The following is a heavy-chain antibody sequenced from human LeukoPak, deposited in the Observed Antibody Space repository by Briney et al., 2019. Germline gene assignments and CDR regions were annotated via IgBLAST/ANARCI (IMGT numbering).Heavy chain of an antibody. V-gene: IGHV4-31*03. CDR1: GGSISSGGYY. D-gene: IGHD4-17*01. CDR2: IYYSGST. CDR3: ARCRRHLTTHDY. J-gene: IGHJ4*02. Sequence: SETLSLTCTVSGGSISSGGYYWSWIRQHPGKGLEWIGYIYYSGSTYYNPSLKSRVTISVDTSKNQFSLKLSSVTAADTAVYYCARCRRHLTTHDYWGQGTLVTVSS.